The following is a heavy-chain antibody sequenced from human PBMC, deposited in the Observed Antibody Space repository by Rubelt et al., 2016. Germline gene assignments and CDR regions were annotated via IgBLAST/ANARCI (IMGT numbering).Heavy chain of an antibody. CDR3: ARDRAPERSTRVVPECGY. D-gene: IGHD2-2*01. V-gene: IGHV3-64*01. J-gene: IGHJ4*02. Sequence: KGRFTITRDNSKNTLYLQMGSLRAEDMAVYYCARDRAPERSTRVVPECGYWGQGTLVTVSS.